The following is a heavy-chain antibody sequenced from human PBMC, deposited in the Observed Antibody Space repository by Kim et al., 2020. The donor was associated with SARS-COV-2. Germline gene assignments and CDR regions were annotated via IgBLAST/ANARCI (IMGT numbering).Heavy chain of an antibody. J-gene: IGHJ5*02. CDR3: ARLLWFGESVGVAP. CDR2: IYYSGST. Sequence: SETLSLTCTVSGGSISSYYWSWIRQPPGKGLEWIGYIYYSGSTNYNPSLKSRVTISVDTSKNQFSLKLTSVTAADTAVYYCARLLWFGESVGVAPWGQGTLVTVSS. D-gene: IGHD3-10*01. V-gene: IGHV4-59*01. CDR1: GGSISSYY.